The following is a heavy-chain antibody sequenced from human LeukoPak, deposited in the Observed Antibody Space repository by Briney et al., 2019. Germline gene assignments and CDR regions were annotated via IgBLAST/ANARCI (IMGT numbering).Heavy chain of an antibody. CDR2: INPNSGGT. V-gene: IGHV1-2*02. Sequence: SVTLSWRASGYTFTGCYMHWVRKDPGQGLEWMGWINPNSGGTNYAQKFQGRVTMTRDTSISTAYMELSRLRSDDTAVYYCAAEYSSGWVDYWGQGTLVTVSS. J-gene: IGHJ4*02. D-gene: IGHD6-19*01. CDR3: AAEYSSGWVDY. CDR1: GYTFTGCY.